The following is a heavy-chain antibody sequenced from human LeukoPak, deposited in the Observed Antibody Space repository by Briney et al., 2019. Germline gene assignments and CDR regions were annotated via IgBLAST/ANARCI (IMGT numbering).Heavy chain of an antibody. CDR2: VSGTGTST. J-gene: IGHJ4*02. CDR1: GFTFHNYA. CDR3: AKGYYDSHRGFFEY. V-gene: IGHV3-23*01. Sequence: GGSLRLSCKVSGFTFHNYAMTWVRQAPGKGLDWVSTVSGTGTSTFYADSVKVRATISRDNSKNMLYLQMCSLRAEDTAMYYCAKGYYDSHRGFFEYWGLGTLVTVSS. D-gene: IGHD3-3*01.